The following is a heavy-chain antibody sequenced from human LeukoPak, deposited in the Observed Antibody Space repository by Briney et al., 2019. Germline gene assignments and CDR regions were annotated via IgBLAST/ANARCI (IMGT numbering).Heavy chain of an antibody. CDR2: ISYDGSNK. J-gene: IGHJ4*02. CDR3: ARAYCGGDCYSYYFDY. CDR1: GFTFSSYG. V-gene: IGHV3-30*03. Sequence: GGSLRLSCAASGFTFSSYGMHWVRQAPGKGLEWVAVISYDGSNKYYADSVKGRFTIPRDNSKNTLYLQMNSLRAEDTAVYYCARAYCGGDCYSYYFDYWGQGTLVTVSS. D-gene: IGHD2-21*02.